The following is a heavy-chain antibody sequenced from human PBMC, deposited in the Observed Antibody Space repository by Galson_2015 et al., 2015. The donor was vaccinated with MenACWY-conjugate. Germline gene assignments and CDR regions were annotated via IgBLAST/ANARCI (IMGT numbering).Heavy chain of an antibody. Sequence: SVKVSCKASGYTFTSYGISWVRQAPGQGLEWMGWISAHNGNTNYAQKLQGRVTMTTETSTSTAYMELRSLRSDDTAVYYCARDHWQWLAHYLDYWGQGTLVTVSS. CDR2: ISAHNGNT. J-gene: IGHJ4*02. CDR1: GYTFTSYG. CDR3: ARDHWQWLAHYLDY. D-gene: IGHD6-19*01. V-gene: IGHV1-18*01.